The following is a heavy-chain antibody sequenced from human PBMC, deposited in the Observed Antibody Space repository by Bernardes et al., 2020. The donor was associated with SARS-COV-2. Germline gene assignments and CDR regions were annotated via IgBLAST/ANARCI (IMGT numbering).Heavy chain of an antibody. CDR1: GFSLSTSGVG. CDR2: IYWDDDK. V-gene: IGHV2-5*02. D-gene: IGHD6-13*01. CDR3: AHQPIAAAGHILHWFDP. Sequence: SGPTLVKPTQTLTLTCTFSGFSLSTSGVGVGWIRQPPGKALEWLALIYWDDDKRYSPSLKSRLTITKDTSKNQVVLTMTNMDPVDTATYYCAHQPIAAAGHILHWFDPWCTGTLVTVSS. J-gene: IGHJ5*02.